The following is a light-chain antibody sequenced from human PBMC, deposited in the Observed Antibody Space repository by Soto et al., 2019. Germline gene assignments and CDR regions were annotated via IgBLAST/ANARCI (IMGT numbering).Light chain of an antibody. CDR2: GAS. J-gene: IGKJ4*01. Sequence: EVLLTQSPGTLSLSPGERATLSCRASQSVNSAFLAWYQQKPGQAPRLLVYGASSRAAGITGRLSGSGSGTDFTLTISRLEPEDFAVYYCQHYGGSPLTFGGGTKVAIK. CDR1: QSVNSAF. CDR3: QHYGGSPLT. V-gene: IGKV3-20*01.